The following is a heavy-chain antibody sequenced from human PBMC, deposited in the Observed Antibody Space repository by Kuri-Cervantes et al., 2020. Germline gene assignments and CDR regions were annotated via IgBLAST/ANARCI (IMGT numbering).Heavy chain of an antibody. Sequence: GGSLRLSCAASGFTFSSYGMHWVRQAPGKGLEWVAVISYDGSNKYYADSVKGRFTISRDNSKNTLYLQMNSLRAEDTAVYYCAKNSGWVFDPWGQGTRVTRYS. V-gene: IGHV3-30*18. CDR2: ISYDGSNK. D-gene: IGHD3-10*01. CDR1: GFTFSSYG. J-gene: IGHJ5*02. CDR3: AKNSGWVFDP.